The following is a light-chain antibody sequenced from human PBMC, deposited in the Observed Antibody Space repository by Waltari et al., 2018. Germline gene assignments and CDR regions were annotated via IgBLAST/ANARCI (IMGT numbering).Light chain of an antibody. Sequence: DIVMTQSPDSLTVSLGERATNNRKSSQSVLYSSDNKNYLTWYQQKPGQPPKLLIYWASTRESGVPDRLSGSGSGTDFTLTISSLQAEDVAVYYCQQYYTTPRTFGQGTKVEIK. CDR2: WAS. J-gene: IGKJ1*01. V-gene: IGKV4-1*01. CDR3: QQYYTTPRT. CDR1: QSVLYSSDNKNY.